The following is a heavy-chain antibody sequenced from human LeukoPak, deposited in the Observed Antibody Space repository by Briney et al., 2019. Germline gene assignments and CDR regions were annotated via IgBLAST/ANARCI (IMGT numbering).Heavy chain of an antibody. V-gene: IGHV3-23*01. CDR1: GFTFSSYA. CDR2: ISGSGGST. CDR3: AKLYSSGWWARFDY. Sequence: GGSLRLSCAASGFTFSSYAMSWVRQAPGKGLEWVSAISGSGGSTYYADSVKGRFTISRDNSKNTLYLQMNSLRAVDTAVYYCAKLYSSGWWARFDYWGQGTLVTVSS. D-gene: IGHD6-19*01. J-gene: IGHJ4*02.